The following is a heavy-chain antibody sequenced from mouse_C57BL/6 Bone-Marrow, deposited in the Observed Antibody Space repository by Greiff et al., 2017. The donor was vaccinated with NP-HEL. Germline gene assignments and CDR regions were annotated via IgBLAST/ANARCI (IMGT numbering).Heavy chain of an antibody. J-gene: IGHJ4*01. CDR1: GYTFTSYW. Sequence: VQLQQSGAELVKPGASVKMSCKASGYTFTSYWITWVKQRPGQGLEWIGDIYPGSGSTNYNEQFKSKATLTVDTSSSTAYMQLSSLTSEDSAVYYCARRGPPQATCYYYAMDYWGQGTSVTVSS. CDR3: ARRGPPQATCYYYAMDY. V-gene: IGHV1-55*01. CDR2: IYPGSGST. D-gene: IGHD3-2*02.